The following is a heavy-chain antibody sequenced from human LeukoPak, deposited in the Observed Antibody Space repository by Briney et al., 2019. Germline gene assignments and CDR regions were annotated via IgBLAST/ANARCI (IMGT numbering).Heavy chain of an antibody. CDR3: ARGPEYYYDSSGYYPSLDY. CDR1: GFTFDDYG. Sequence: GGSLRLSCAASGFTFDDYGMSWVRQAPGKGLEWVSGINWNGGSTGYADSVKGRFTISRDSAENSLYLQMNSLRAEDTALYYCARGPEYYYDSSGYYPSLDYWGQGTLVSVSS. D-gene: IGHD3-22*01. CDR2: INWNGGST. J-gene: IGHJ4*02. V-gene: IGHV3-20*04.